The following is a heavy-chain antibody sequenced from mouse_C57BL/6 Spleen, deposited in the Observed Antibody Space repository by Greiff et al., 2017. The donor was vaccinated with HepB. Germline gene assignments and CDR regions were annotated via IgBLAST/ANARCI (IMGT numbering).Heavy chain of an antibody. CDR1: GYTFTSYW. V-gene: IGHV1-69*01. CDR2: IDPSDSYT. D-gene: IGHD1-2*01. CDR3: ARGMLTTAYYFDY. Sequence: QVQLQQPGAELVMPGASVKLSCKASGYTFTSYWMHWVKQRPGQGLEWIGEIDPSDSYTNYNQKFKGKSTLTVDKSSSTAYMQLSSLTSEDSAVYYCARGMLTTAYYFDYWGQGTTLTVSS. J-gene: IGHJ2*01.